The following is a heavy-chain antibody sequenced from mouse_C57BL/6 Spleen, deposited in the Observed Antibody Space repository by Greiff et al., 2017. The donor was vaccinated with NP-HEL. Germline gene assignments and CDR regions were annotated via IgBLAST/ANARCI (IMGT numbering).Heavy chain of an antibody. D-gene: IGHD2-4*01. CDR1: GYTFTDYY. CDR3: ARRMGRLPYFDY. J-gene: IGHJ2*01. V-gene: IGHV1-26*01. Sequence: EVQLQQSGPELVKPGASVKISCKASGYTFTDYYMNWVKQSHGKSLEWIGDINPNNGGTSYNQKFKGKATLTVDKSSSTAYMELRSLTSEDSAVYYCARRMGRLPYFDYWGQGTTLTVSS. CDR2: INPNNGGT.